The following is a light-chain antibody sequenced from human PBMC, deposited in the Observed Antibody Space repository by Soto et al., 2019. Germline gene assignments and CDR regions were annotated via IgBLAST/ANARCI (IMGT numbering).Light chain of an antibody. Sequence: DIVMTQSPDSLAVSLGERATINCKSSQSVLYSSNNKNYLAWYQQRPGQPPKLLIYWASTRESGVPDRFSGSGSGTDLTLTITSLQAEDVAVYYCQQYESTPPTFGQWTKLEI. CDR1: QSVLYSSNNKNY. CDR3: QQYESTPPT. J-gene: IGKJ2*01. V-gene: IGKV4-1*01. CDR2: WAS.